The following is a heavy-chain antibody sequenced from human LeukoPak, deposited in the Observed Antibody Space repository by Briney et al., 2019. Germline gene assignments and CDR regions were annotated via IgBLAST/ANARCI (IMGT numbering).Heavy chain of an antibody. CDR2: IKSKTDGGTT. CDR3: TTRYRIAVAGTDY. V-gene: IGHV3-15*01. Sequence: GGSLRLSCAASGFTFSNAWMSWVRQAPGKGLEWVGRIKSKTDGGTTDYAAPVKGRFTISRDDSKNTLYLQMNSLKTEDTAVYYCTTRYRIAVAGTDYWGQGTLVTVSS. CDR1: GFTFSNAW. J-gene: IGHJ4*02. D-gene: IGHD6-19*01.